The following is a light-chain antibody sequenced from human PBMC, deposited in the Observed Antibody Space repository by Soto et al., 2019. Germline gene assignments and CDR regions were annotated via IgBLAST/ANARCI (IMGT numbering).Light chain of an antibody. CDR3: QQSYSTLWT. CDR2: AAS. CDR1: EDISTW. J-gene: IGKJ1*01. Sequence: DIQMTQSPSSVSASVGDRVTITCRSSEDISTWLAWYQQKPGKAPKLLIYAASSLQSGVPSRFSGSGSGTDFTLTISSLQPEDFATYYCQQSYSTLWTFGQGTKVDIK. V-gene: IGKV1-12*01.